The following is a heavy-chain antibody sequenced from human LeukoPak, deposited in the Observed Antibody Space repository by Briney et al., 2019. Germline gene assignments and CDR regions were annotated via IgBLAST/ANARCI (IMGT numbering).Heavy chain of an antibody. Sequence: SETLSLTCTVSGGSVSGSSFYWGWIRQPQPTGKGLGWIGSIYYSGSTYYNPSLKSRVTISVDTSKNQFSLKLNSVTAADTAVYYCARLQGPIRTVRGVDWGQGTLVTVSS. D-gene: IGHD3-10*01. CDR2: IYYSGST. CDR1: GGSVSGSSFY. CDR3: ARLQGPIRTVRGVD. J-gene: IGHJ4*02. V-gene: IGHV4-39*01.